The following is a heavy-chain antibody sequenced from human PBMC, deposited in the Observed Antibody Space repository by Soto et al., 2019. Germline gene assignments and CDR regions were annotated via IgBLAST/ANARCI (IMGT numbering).Heavy chain of an antibody. CDR2: INASNGNT. J-gene: IGHJ4*02. CDR3: ARDLYSSSCYVGDVYN. D-gene: IGHD6-13*01. V-gene: IGHV1-3*01. Sequence: QVQLVQSGAEVKKPGASVKVSCKASGDTFTSYAIYWVRQAPGQRLEWMGWINASNGNTRYSQKFQDRVSITRDTAARTVYTEINSRRSEDTAIYYWARDLYSSSCYVGDVYNWGQGSLVTVSS. CDR1: GDTFTSYA.